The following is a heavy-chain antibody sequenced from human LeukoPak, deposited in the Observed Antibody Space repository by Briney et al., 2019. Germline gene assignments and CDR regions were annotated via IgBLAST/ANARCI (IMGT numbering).Heavy chain of an antibody. J-gene: IGHJ6*03. CDR1: GYTFTSYD. D-gene: IGHD7-27*01. CDR3: ARWGLGYYYYYMDV. V-gene: IGHV1-8*01. CDR2: MNPNSGNT. Sequence: GASVKVSCKASGYTFTSYDINWVLQATGQGLEWMGWMNPNSGNTGYAQKFQGRVTMTRNTSISTAYMELSSLRSEDTAVYYCARWGLGYYYYYMDVWGKGTTVTVSS.